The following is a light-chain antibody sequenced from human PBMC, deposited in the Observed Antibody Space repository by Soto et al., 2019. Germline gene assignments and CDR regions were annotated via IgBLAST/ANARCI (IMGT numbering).Light chain of an antibody. Sequence: DIQMTQSPSSVSASVGDRVTITCRASQGVSTSLAWYQQRPGKAPNLLIYDASSLQSGVPFRFSGSGSGTDFTLTINSLQPDDFATYYCQQYNAYSGTFGQGTKVDIK. CDR2: DAS. CDR3: QQYNAYSGT. CDR1: QGVSTS. J-gene: IGKJ1*01. V-gene: IGKV1-5*01.